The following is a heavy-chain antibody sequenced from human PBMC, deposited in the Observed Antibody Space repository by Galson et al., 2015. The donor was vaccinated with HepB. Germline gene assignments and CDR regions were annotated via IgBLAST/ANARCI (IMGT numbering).Heavy chain of an antibody. V-gene: IGHV3-23*01. J-gene: IGHJ4*02. D-gene: IGHD1-26*01. CDR1: GFIFSNYV. Sequence: SLRLSCAATGFIFSNYVMGWVRQAPGKGLEWVSVISGSGATRYYADSVKGRLTISRDNSKSTLHLQMNSLRGEDAALYYCAKGLFFSGSLRTYFDYWGQGSLVAVSS. CDR2: ISGSGATR. CDR3: AKGLFFSGSLRTYFDY.